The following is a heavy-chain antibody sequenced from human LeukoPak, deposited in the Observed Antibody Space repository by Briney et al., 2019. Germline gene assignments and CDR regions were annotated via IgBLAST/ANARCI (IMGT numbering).Heavy chain of an antibody. D-gene: IGHD6-6*01. Sequence: ASVKVSCKASEYTFTSYYMHWVRQAPGQGLEWMGIINPSGGSTSYAQKFQGRVTMTRDTSTSTVYMELSSLRSEDTAVYYCASGWGAARRSAGFDYWGQGTLVTVSS. V-gene: IGHV1-46*01. CDR2: INPSGGST. CDR3: ASGWGAARRSAGFDY. J-gene: IGHJ4*02. CDR1: EYTFTSYY.